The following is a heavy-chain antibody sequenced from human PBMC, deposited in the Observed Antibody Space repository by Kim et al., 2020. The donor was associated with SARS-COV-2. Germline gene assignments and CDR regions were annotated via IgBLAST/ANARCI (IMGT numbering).Heavy chain of an antibody. CDR2: ISYDGSNK. CDR1: GFTFSSYA. Sequence: GGSLRLSCAASGFTFSSYAMHWVRQAPGKGLEWVAVISYDGSNKYYVDSVKGRFTISRDNSKNTLYLQMNSLRAEDTAVYYCARDLLVTMVQGGGDYWGQGTLVPVS. J-gene: IGHJ4*02. V-gene: IGHV3-30*04. CDR3: ARDLLVTMVQGGGDY. D-gene: IGHD3-10*01.